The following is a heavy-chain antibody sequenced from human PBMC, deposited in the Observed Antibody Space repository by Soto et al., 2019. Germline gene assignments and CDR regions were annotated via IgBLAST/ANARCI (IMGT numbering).Heavy chain of an antibody. V-gene: IGHV4-34*02. CDR2: INHRGST. Sequence: QVLLQQWGAGLLKPSETLSLTCAVYGGSFSGYYWSWIRQSPGKGLEWIGEINHRGSTKYNPSLKSRVTSSVDTSKNQFSLNLNSVTAADTAVYYCARVDDYWGQGTLVTVSS. CDR1: GGSFSGYY. J-gene: IGHJ4*02. CDR3: ARVDDY.